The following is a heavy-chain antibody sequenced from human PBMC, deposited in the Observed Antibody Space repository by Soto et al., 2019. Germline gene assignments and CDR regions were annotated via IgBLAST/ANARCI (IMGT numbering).Heavy chain of an antibody. Sequence: QITLKESGPTLVKPTQTLTLTCTFSGFSLTTSGVGVGWLRQPPGKALEWLALIYWDDDKRYSPSLKSRLTITKDTSKNQVVLTMTNMDPVDTATYYCAHRPPMVRGLVLGFDPWGQGTLVTVSS. D-gene: IGHD3-10*01. J-gene: IGHJ5*02. CDR3: AHRPPMVRGLVLGFDP. CDR1: GFSLTTSGVG. V-gene: IGHV2-5*02. CDR2: IYWDDDK.